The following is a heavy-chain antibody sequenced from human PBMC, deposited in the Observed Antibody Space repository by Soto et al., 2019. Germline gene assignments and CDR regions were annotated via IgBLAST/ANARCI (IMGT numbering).Heavy chain of an antibody. Sequence: SETLSLTCTVSGGSISSYYWSWIRQPPGKGLEWIGYIYYSGSTNYNPSLKSRVTISVDTSKNQFSLKLSSVTAADTAVYYCARETTGNYGMDVWGQGTTVTVPS. CDR2: IYYSGST. V-gene: IGHV4-59*01. CDR1: GGSISSYY. CDR3: ARETTGNYGMDV. D-gene: IGHD1-1*01. J-gene: IGHJ6*02.